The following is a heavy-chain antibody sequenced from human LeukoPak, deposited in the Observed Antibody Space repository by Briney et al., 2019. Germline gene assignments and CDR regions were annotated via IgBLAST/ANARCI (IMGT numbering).Heavy chain of an antibody. V-gene: IGHV4-34*01. CDR1: GGSFSGYY. J-gene: IGHJ4*02. D-gene: IGHD5-18*01. CDR2: INHSGST. CDR3: ARGASGYSYGLDY. Sequence: SETLSLTCAVYGGSFSGYYWSWIRQPPGKGLEWIGEINHSGSTNYNPSLKSRVTISVDTSKNQFSLKLSSVTAADTAVYYCARGASGYSYGLDYWGQGTPVTVSS.